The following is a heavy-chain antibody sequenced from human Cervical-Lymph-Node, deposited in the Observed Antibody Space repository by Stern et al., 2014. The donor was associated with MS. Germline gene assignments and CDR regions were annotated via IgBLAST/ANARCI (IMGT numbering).Heavy chain of an antibody. D-gene: IGHD2-15*01. CDR2: VYHSGST. Sequence: QVQLQESGPGLVKPSGTLSLTCAVSGGSVRSRNWWHWVRQSPGKGLEWIGKVYHSGSTHYNPSLKSRVIISIDKSKTPLSLNLTSVTAADTAVYYCARGSSGGSGYGMDVWGQGTTIIVSS. CDR3: ARGSSGGSGYGMDV. V-gene: IGHV4-4*02. CDR1: GGSVRSRNW. J-gene: IGHJ6*02.